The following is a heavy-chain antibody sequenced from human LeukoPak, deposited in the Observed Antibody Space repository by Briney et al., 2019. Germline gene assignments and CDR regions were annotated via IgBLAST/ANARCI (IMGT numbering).Heavy chain of an antibody. D-gene: IGHD6-19*01. Sequence: GGSLRLSCAASGFTFSSYWMHWVRQAPGKGLVWVSRIDSDGSTIYADSVKGRFAISRDNAKNTLYLQMNSLRAEDTAVYYCIGSGGWPGYWGQGTLVTVSS. J-gene: IGHJ4*02. CDR2: IDSDGST. V-gene: IGHV3-74*01. CDR3: IGSGGWPGY. CDR1: GFTFSSYW.